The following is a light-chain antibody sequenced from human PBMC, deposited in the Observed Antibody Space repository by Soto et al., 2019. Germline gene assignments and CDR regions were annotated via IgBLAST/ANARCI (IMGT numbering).Light chain of an antibody. CDR1: QSISTW. CDR2: QAS. V-gene: IGKV1-5*03. Sequence: EIQMTQFPSTLSASVGDRVTITCRASQSISTWLAWYQHKPGKAPKLLIYQASSLEGGVPSRFSGSGSGTEFTLTISSLQYDDFATYYCQQYDISSRTFGQGTKVETK. CDR3: QQYDISSRT. J-gene: IGKJ2*02.